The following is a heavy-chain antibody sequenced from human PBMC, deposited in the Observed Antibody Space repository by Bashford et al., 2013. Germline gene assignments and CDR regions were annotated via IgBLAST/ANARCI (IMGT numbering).Heavy chain of an antibody. V-gene: IGHV2-5*01. Sequence: WIRQPPGKALDWLAVIYWNDDERYSPSLKSRLIITKATSKNLVVLTMTNMDPVDTAIYYCVRVVVAAPVNGALDHWGQGTLVTVSS. J-gene: IGHJ4*02. CDR3: VRVVVAAPVNGALDH. D-gene: IGHD3-16*02. CDR2: IYWNDDE.